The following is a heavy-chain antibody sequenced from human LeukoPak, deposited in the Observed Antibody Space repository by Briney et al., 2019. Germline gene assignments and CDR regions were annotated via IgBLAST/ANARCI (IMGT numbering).Heavy chain of an antibody. V-gene: IGHV4-59*11. CDR1: GGSISSHY. J-gene: IGHJ3*01. D-gene: IGHD6-19*01. Sequence: SETLSLTCTVSGGSISSHYWSWIRQPPGKGLEWIGYIYFSGYTNYNPSLKSRVTISVDTSKNQFSLKLTSVTAADTAFYYCAREGQVAGTRHVFDVWGQGTMVTVSS. CDR2: IYFSGYT. CDR3: AREGQVAGTRHVFDV.